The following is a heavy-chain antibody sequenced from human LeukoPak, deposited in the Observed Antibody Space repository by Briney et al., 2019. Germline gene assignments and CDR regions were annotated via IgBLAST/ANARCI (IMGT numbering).Heavy chain of an antibody. CDR1: GGSISSYY. D-gene: IGHD4-11*01. CDR3: ARRRDDYSNYGFDY. CDR2: IYNSGST. Sequence: TSETLSLTCSVSGGSISSYYWSWIRQPPGKGLEWIGYIYNSGSTNYNPSLKSRVTISVDTSKNQFSLKLSSVTAADTAVYYCARRRDDYSNYGFDYWGQGTLVTVSS. V-gene: IGHV4-59*08. J-gene: IGHJ4*02.